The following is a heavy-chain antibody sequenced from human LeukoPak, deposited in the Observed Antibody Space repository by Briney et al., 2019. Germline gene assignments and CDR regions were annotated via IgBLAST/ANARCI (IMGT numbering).Heavy chain of an antibody. D-gene: IGHD5-12*01. J-gene: IGHJ4*02. CDR2: ISYDGSNK. CDR3: ARDKSDIVATTTYYFDY. Sequence: GGSLRLSCAASGFIFSSYAMHWVRQAPGKGLEWVAVISYDGSNKYYADSVKGRFTISRDNSKNTLYLQMNSLRAEDTAVYYCARDKSDIVATTTYYFDYWGQGTLVTVSS. V-gene: IGHV3-30*04. CDR1: GFIFSSYA.